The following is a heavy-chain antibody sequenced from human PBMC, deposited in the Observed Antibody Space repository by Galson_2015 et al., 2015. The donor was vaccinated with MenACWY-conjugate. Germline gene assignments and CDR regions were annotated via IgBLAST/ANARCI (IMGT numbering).Heavy chain of an antibody. V-gene: IGHV1-46*01. CDR1: EYTFTNYY. D-gene: IGHD3/OR15-3a*01. J-gene: IGHJ4*02. CDR2: SNPVDGSA. CDR3: ARGDSLDY. Sequence: SVKVSCKASEYTFTNYYMYWVRQAPGQGLEWMGMSNPVDGSANYAQKLQGRVTMTTDTSTSTTYMELRSLRSDDTAVYYCARGDSLDYWGQGTLVTVSS.